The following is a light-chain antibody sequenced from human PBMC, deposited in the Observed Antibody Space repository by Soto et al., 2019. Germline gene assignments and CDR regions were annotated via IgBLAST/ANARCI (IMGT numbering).Light chain of an antibody. Sequence: DIQMPQSPSTLSASVGDRVTITCRASQSISSWLAWYQQKPGKAPKLLIYKASSLESGVPSRFSGSGSGTEFTLTISSLQPDDFATYYCQQYNSYSTWTFGQGTKV. J-gene: IGKJ1*01. CDR1: QSISSW. CDR3: QQYNSYSTWT. V-gene: IGKV1-5*03. CDR2: KAS.